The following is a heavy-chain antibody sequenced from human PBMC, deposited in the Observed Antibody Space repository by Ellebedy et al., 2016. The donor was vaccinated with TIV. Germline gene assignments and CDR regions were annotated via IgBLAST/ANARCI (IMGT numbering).Heavy chain of an antibody. CDR1: GYSFPGYY. CDR3: VRDLTNPVTGDY. J-gene: IGHJ4*02. CDR2: INPDNGVT. D-gene: IGHD4-11*01. Sequence: AASVKVSCKTSGYSFPGYYIHWVRQAPGQGPEWVGWINPDNGVTVYEQKLQGRVTITGDTSISTVYMELSSLRSDDTAIYYCVRDLTNPVTGDYWGQGTLVFVSS. V-gene: IGHV1-2*02.